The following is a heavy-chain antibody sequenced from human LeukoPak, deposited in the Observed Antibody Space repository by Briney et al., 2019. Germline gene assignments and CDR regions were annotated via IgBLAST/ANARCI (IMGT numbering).Heavy chain of an antibody. CDR3: ARRLTQYVCFDP. CDR2: TYYRSTWYN. CDR1: GDSVSSNSVT. D-gene: IGHD2-2*01. V-gene: IGHV6-1*01. Sequence: QTLSLTCAISGDSVSSNSVTWNWIRQSPSRGLEWLGRTYYRSTWYNDYAVSVRGRITVNPDTSKNQFSLHLNSVTPEDTAVYYCARRLTQYVCFDPWGQGILVTVSS. J-gene: IGHJ5*02.